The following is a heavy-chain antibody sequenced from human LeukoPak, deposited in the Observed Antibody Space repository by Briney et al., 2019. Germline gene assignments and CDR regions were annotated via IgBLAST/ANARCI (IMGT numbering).Heavy chain of an antibody. J-gene: IGHJ4*02. CDR3: AREPIAAAGTYFDY. V-gene: IGHV4-39*02. Sequence: SETLSLTCTVSGGSISSSRYFWGWIRQSPGKGLEWLGSFSYSGHTYYNPSLKSRVIISGDTSKNQFSLRLSSVTAADTAVYYCAREPIAAAGTYFDYWGQGALVTVSS. D-gene: IGHD6-13*01. CDR2: FSYSGHT. CDR1: GGSISSSRYF.